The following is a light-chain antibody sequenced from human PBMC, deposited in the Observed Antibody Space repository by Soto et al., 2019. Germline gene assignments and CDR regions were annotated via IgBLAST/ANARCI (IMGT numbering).Light chain of an antibody. CDR3: QQSYSTLALT. CDR1: QSISSY. Sequence: DIQMTQSPSSLSASVGDRVTITCRASQSISSYLNWYQQKPGKAPKLLIYAASSLQSGVPSRFSGSGSGKDFTLNIRSLQPEDFANYYCQQSYSTLALTFGGGTKVDIK. V-gene: IGKV1-39*01. CDR2: AAS. J-gene: IGKJ4*01.